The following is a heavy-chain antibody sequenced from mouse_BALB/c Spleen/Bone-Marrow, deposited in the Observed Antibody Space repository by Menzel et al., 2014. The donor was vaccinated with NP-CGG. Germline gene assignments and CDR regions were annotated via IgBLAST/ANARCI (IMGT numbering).Heavy chain of an antibody. CDR2: ISTYSGNT. CDR1: GYTFTDYA. CDR3: ARSYYGNYDAKDY. D-gene: IGHD2-10*01. V-gene: IGHV1-67*01. Sequence: VQLHQSGPELVRPGVSVKISCKGSGYTFTDYAMHWVKQSHAKSLEWIGVISTYSGNTNYNQKFKCKATMTVDKSYSTAYTELARLTTEDSAIYYCARSYYGNYDAKDYWGQGPSVTVSS. J-gene: IGHJ4*01.